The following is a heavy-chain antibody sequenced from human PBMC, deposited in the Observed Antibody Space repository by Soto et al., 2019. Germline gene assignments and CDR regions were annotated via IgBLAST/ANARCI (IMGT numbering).Heavy chain of an antibody. D-gene: IGHD5-18*01. Sequence: GGSLRLSCAASGFTFSNYYMSWIRQAPGKGLEWVSYISNSGNTKYYADSVKGRFTISRDNAENSLYLQMNSLGVEDTAVYYCAKVDTCRVDHWRQRALVTASS. CDR3: AKVDTCRVDH. J-gene: IGHJ4*02. CDR1: GFTFSNYY. CDR2: ISNSGNTK. V-gene: IGHV3-11*01.